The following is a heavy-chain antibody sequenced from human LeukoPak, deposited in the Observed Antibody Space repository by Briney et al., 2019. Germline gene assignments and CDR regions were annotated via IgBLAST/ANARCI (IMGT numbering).Heavy chain of an antibody. J-gene: IGHJ6*02. V-gene: IGHV3-7*03. Sequence: GGSLRLSCAAPGFTLSNHWMTWVRQVPGRGPEWVANVNQDGSETYYLDSVKGRFTISKDNAKNSLYLQMNSLRAEDTALYHCARNNGMDVWGQGTTVIVSS. CDR2: VNQDGSET. CDR1: GFTLSNHW. CDR3: ARNNGMDV.